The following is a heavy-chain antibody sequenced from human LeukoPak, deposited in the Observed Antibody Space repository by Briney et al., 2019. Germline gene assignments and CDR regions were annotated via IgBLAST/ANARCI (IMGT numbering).Heavy chain of an antibody. J-gene: IGHJ4*02. D-gene: IGHD4-23*01. CDR3: ARSPVPGPTTVVTGYFDY. Sequence: SVKVSCKASGGTFSSYAISWVRQAPGQGLEWMGRIIPILGIANYAQKFQGRVTITTDESTSTAYMELSSLRSEDTAVYYCARSPVPGPTTVVTGYFDYWGQGTLVTVSS. V-gene: IGHV1-69*04. CDR2: IIPILGIA. CDR1: GGTFSSYA.